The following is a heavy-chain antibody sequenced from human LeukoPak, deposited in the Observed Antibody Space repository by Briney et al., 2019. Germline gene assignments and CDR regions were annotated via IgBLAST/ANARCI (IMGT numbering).Heavy chain of an antibody. Sequence: PGGSLRLSCAASGFTFSSYWMSWVRQAPGKGLEWVSLISSGGSTYYADSVKGRFTISRDNSKNTLYLQMFSLRADDTAVYYCARAEYDSSLGFAYWGQGTLVTVSS. D-gene: IGHD3-22*01. V-gene: IGHV3-53*01. CDR1: GFTFSSYW. CDR2: ISSGGST. CDR3: ARAEYDSSLGFAY. J-gene: IGHJ4*02.